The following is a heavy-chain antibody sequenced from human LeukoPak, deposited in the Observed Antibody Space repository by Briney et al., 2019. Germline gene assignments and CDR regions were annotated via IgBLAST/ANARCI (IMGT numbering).Heavy chain of an antibody. J-gene: IGHJ4*02. CDR3: ARSAVRGLPVLGY. CDR1: GFTVSSNY. D-gene: IGHD2-21*02. CDR2: VRFDGSNK. V-gene: IGHV3-30*02. Sequence: GGSLRLSCAASGFTVSSNYMSWVRQAPGKGLEWVTFVRFDGSNKYYADSVKGRFTISRDNSKNTLYLQMNSLRAEDTAVYYCARSAVRGLPVLGYWGQGTLVTVSS.